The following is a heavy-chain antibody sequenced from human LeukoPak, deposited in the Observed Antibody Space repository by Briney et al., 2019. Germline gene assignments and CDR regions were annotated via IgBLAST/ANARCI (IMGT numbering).Heavy chain of an antibody. J-gene: IGHJ4*02. Sequence: AGGSLRLSCAASGFTFSSYGMSWVRQAPGKGLEWISGISGSGSSTYYADTVKGRFTISRDNSKDTLYLQMNSLRAEDTAVYYCAKVGPYSSSWYYFDYWGQGTLVTVSS. D-gene: IGHD6-13*01. CDR2: ISGSGSST. CDR3: AKVGPYSSSWYYFDY. V-gene: IGHV3-23*01. CDR1: GFTFSSYG.